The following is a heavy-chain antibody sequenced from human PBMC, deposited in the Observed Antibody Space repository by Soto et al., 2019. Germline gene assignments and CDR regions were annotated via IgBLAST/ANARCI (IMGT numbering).Heavy chain of an antibody. D-gene: IGHD2-21*01. V-gene: IGHV3-74*01. Sequence: EVQLVESGGDSVQPGGSLRLSCAASGFTFSTYWMHWVRQAPGEGLVWVSRIKGDGSSTSSADSVEGRFTISRDNAKNTVYLPMNSLRAEHTAVYYCARGAFHNYSVESWGQGTVVTVSS. J-gene: IGHJ4*02. CDR3: ARGAFHNYSVES. CDR1: GFTFSTYW. CDR2: IKGDGSST.